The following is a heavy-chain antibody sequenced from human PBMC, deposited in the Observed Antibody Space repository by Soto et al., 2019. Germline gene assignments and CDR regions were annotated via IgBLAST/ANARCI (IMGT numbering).Heavy chain of an antibody. D-gene: IGHD2-2*01. CDR1: GFTFSSYA. CDR2: ISYDASNK. J-gene: IGHJ4*02. Sequence: PGGSLRLSGAASGFTFSSYAMNWVRQTPGKGLECVAVISYDASNKYYADSVKGRFTISRDNSKNTLYLQMNSLRAEDTAVYYCARGPSSLTGFDYWGQGTLVTVSS. V-gene: IGHV3-30-3*01. CDR3: ARGPSSLTGFDY.